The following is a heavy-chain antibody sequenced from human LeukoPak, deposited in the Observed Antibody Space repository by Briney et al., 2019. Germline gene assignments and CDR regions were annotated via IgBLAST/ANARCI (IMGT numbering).Heavy chain of an antibody. CDR1: GFTFSSYA. J-gene: IGHJ4*02. D-gene: IGHD2/OR15-2a*01. V-gene: IGHV3-23*01. CDR2: ISGSDGST. CDR3: AKDSAKKYDDY. Sequence: GGSLRLSCAASGFTFSSYAMTWVRQAPGKGLEWVSGISGSDGSTNYADSVKGRFTISRENSKNTLYLQMNSLRAEDTAVYYCAKDSAKKYDDYWGQGTLVTVSS.